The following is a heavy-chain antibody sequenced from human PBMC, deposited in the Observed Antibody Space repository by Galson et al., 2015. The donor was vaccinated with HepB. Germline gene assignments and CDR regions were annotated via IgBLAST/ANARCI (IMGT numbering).Heavy chain of an antibody. J-gene: IGHJ4*02. Sequence: SVKVSCKASGYTFTGYYIHWVRQAPGQGLEWMGRVSSKSGGTNYAQRFQGRVTMTRDTSITTVYMELTRLRSDDTAVYFCARPYGDYKSFDYWGQGTLVTVSS. CDR1: GYTFTGYY. CDR2: VSSKSGGT. D-gene: IGHD4-17*01. V-gene: IGHV1-2*06. CDR3: ARPYGDYKSFDY.